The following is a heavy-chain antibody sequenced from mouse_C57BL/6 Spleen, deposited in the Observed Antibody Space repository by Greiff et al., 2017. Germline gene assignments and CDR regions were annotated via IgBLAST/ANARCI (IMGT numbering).Heavy chain of an antibody. J-gene: IGHJ3*01. CDR1: GFSFNTYA. Sequence: EVKLVESGGGLVQPKGSLKLSCAASGFSFNTYAMNWVRQAPGKGLEWVARIRSKSNNYATYYADSVKDRFTISRDDSESMLYLQMNNLKTEDTAMYYCVRRGTTVGSFAYWGQGTLVTVSA. D-gene: IGHD1-1*01. CDR3: VRRGTTVGSFAY. CDR2: IRSKSNNYAT. V-gene: IGHV10-1*01.